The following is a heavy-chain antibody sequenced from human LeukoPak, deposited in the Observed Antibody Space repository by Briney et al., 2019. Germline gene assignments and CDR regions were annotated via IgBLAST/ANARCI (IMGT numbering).Heavy chain of an antibody. CDR1: GYTLTELS. D-gene: IGHD2-8*02. J-gene: IGHJ4*02. Sequence: ASVKVSCKVSGYTLTELSMYWVRQAPGKGLQWMGTFHPEDGEKSYAQKFQGRVTMTRNTSISTAYMELSSLRSEDTAVYYCATYRQVLLPFESWGQGTLVTVSS. CDR2: FHPEDGEK. CDR3: ATYRQVLLPFES. V-gene: IGHV1-24*01.